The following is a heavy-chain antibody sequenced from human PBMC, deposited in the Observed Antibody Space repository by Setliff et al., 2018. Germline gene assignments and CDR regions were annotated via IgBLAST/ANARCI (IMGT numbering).Heavy chain of an antibody. CDR1: GYTFTNYD. CDR3: ATSYSGSYYGY. J-gene: IGHJ4*02. D-gene: IGHD1-26*01. V-gene: IGHV1-8*02. CDR2: INPNSGNT. Sequence: ASVKVSCKASGYTFTNYDINWVRQATGQGLEWMGWINPNSGNTGYAQNFQGRVTMTRNTSISTAYMELSSLRFEDTAVYYCATSYSGSYYGYWGQGTLVTVSS.